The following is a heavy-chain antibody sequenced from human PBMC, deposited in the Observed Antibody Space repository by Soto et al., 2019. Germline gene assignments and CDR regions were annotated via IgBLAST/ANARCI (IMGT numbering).Heavy chain of an antibody. CDR2: ISSSSSTR. V-gene: IGHV3-48*02. CDR3: ARVRREYYYYYYGMDV. Sequence: PGGSLRLSCAASEFAFNYYSMNWVRQAPGKGLEWVSYISSSSSTRNYADSVKGRFTISRHNAKNSLYLQMNSLRDEDTAVYYCARVRREYYYYYYGMDVWGQGTTVTVSS. CDR1: EFAFNYYS. J-gene: IGHJ6*02.